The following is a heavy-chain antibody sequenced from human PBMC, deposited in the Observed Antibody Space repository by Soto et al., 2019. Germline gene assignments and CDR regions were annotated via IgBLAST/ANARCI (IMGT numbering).Heavy chain of an antibody. Sequence: ASVKVSCKASGHTFTSYAMHWVRQAPGQRLEWMGWINAGNGNTKYSQKFQGRVTITRDTSASTAYMELSSLRSEDTAVYYCARDMGFGGVIVVDAFDIWGQGTMVTVSS. D-gene: IGHD3-16*02. J-gene: IGHJ3*02. V-gene: IGHV1-3*01. CDR1: GHTFTSYA. CDR3: ARDMGFGGVIVVDAFDI. CDR2: INAGNGNT.